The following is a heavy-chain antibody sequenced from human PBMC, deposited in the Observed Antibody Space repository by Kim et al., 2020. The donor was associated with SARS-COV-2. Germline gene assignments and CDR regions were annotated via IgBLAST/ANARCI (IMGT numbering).Heavy chain of an antibody. CDR2: ISGSGGST. CDR1: GFTFSSYA. J-gene: IGHJ4*02. V-gene: IGHV3-23*01. CDR3: AKEKAERFFGPIDRRFDY. D-gene: IGHD3-3*01. Sequence: GGSLRLSCAASGFTFSSYAMSWVRQAPGKGLEWVSAISGSGGSTYYADSVKGRFTISRDNSKNTLYLQMNSLRAEDTAVYYCAKEKAERFFGPIDRRFDYWGQGTLVTVSS.